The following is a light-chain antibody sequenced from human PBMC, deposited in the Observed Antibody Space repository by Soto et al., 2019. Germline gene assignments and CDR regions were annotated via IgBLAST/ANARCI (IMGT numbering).Light chain of an antibody. CDR2: DVS. V-gene: IGLV2-14*03. CDR1: SSDVGGYNY. J-gene: IGLJ1*01. Sequence: QSALTQPASVSGSPGQSITISCTGTSSDVGGYNYVSWYQHHPGKAPKLIIYDVSNRPSGVSNRFSGSKSGNTASLTISGLQAEDEADYYCCSYAGSSTLYVFGTGTKVTVL. CDR3: CSYAGSSTLYV.